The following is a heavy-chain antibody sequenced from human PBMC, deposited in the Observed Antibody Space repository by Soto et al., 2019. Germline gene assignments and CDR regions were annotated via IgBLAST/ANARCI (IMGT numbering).Heavy chain of an antibody. D-gene: IGHD6-13*01. J-gene: IGHJ4*02. CDR3: ARWGIAAGDY. V-gene: IGHV3-33*01. CDR2: IWYDGSNK. CDR1: GFTFSSYG. Sequence: QVQLVESGGGVVQPGRSLRLSCAASGFTFSSYGMHWVRQAPGKGLEWVAVIWYDGSNKYYAGSVKGRFTISRDNSKNTLYLQVNSLRAEDTAVYYCARWGIAAGDYWGQGTLVTVSS.